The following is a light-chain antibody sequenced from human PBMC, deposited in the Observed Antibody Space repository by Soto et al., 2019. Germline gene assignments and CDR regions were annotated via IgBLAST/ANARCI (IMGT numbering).Light chain of an antibody. CDR2: AAS. J-gene: IGKJ1*01. V-gene: IGKV3-20*01. CDR3: HQYDTPRRT. CDR1: QSLSSGY. Sequence: EIFLTQSPGTLSLSPWRRPTVSCRSSQSLSSGYLAWYQQKPGQAPRILIYAASSRATGIPDRFSGSGSGTGVTLIITRPEPEDFAVYYCHQYDTPRRTFGQGTKVDIK.